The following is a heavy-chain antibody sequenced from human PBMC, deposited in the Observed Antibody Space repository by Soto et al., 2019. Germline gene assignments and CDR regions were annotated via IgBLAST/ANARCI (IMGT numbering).Heavy chain of an antibody. Sequence: PGGSLRLSCAASGFTFSSYSMNWVRQAPGKGLEWVSSISSSSSYIYYADSVKGRFTISRDNAKNSLYLQMNSLRAEDTAVYYCARDPHYYDSSGYYPNWFDYWGHGTLVTVSS. CDR1: GFTFSSYS. CDR2: ISSSSSYI. D-gene: IGHD3-22*01. CDR3: ARDPHYYDSSGYYPNWFDY. V-gene: IGHV3-21*01. J-gene: IGHJ5*01.